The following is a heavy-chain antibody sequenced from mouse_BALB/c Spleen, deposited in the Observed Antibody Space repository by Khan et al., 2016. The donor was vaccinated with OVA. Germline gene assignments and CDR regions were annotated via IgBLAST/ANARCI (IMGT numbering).Heavy chain of an antibody. CDR1: GDSITSGY. CDR3: ARSTYRYAFVY. Sequence: EEKLLESGPSLVKPSQTLSLTCSVTGDSITSGYWNWIRKFPGNKLEYMGYIIYTGYTYYNPSLKSRISITRHTSKNQYYLQLSSVTDEDTATYYCARSTYRYAFVYWGQGTLVTVSA. CDR2: IIYTGYT. D-gene: IGHD2-12*01. V-gene: IGHV3-8*02. J-gene: IGHJ3*01.